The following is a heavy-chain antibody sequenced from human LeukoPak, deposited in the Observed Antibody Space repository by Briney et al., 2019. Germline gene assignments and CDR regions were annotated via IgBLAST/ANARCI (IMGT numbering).Heavy chain of an antibody. V-gene: IGHV1-24*01. D-gene: IGHD1-7*01. CDR3: ATTRAQNYDDPFDM. J-gene: IGHJ3*02. CDR2: SDPEDDET. CDR1: GYSVTKLS. Sequence: GASVRVSCRVSGYSVTKLSLHWVRQVPGMGLQWMGGSDPEDDETMYAQKFQGRLNMTGDSSKDTVYLELRRLRSEDTAVYYCATTRAQNYDDPFDMWGQGTLVTVSS.